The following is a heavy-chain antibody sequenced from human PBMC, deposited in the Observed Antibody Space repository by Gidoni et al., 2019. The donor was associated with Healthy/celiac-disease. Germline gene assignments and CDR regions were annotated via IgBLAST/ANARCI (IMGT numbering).Heavy chain of an antibody. Sequence: QVQLQQWGAGLLKPSETLSLTCAVYGGSFSGYYWSWIRQPPGKGLEWIGEINHSGSTNYNPSRKSRVTISVDTSKNQFSLKLSSVTAADTAVYYCARGQYYYDSSGYYPYYYGMDVWGQGTTVTVPS. J-gene: IGHJ6*02. CDR2: INHSGST. V-gene: IGHV4-34*01. CDR1: GGSFSGYY. D-gene: IGHD3-22*01. CDR3: ARGQYYYDSSGYYPYYYGMDV.